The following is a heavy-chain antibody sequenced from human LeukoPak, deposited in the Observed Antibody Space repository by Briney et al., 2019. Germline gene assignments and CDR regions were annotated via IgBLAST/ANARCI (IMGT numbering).Heavy chain of an antibody. CDR1: VDTFTSHG. V-gene: IGHV1-18*01. J-gene: IGHJ4*02. D-gene: IGHD6-13*01. CDR3: ARDRQQLVLPFDY. Sequence: ASVKVSCKASVDTFTSHGISGVRQAPGRGREWMGWSSAYNGNTNYTQQFQGRVTMITDTSTSTAYMELRSLRSDDTAVYYCARDRQQLVLPFDYWGQGTLVTVSS. CDR2: SSAYNGNT.